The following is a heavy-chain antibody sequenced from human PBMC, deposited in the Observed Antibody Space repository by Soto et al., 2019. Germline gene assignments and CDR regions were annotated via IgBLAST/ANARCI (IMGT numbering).Heavy chain of an antibody. CDR3: ARDPYYYDSSGYYSPDYFDY. D-gene: IGHD3-22*01. CDR1: GCTFSSYW. J-gene: IGHJ4*02. Sequence: PXGALSLSCAAAGCTFSSYWMSWVRQAPGRGLDWVANIKQDGSEKYYVDSVKGRFTISRDNAKNSLYPQMNSLRAEDTAVYYCARDPYYYDSSGYYSPDYFDYWGQGNLVTVSS. V-gene: IGHV3-7*03. CDR2: IKQDGSEK.